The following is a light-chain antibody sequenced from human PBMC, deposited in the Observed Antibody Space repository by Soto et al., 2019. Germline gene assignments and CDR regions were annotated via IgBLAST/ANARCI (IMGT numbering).Light chain of an antibody. J-gene: IGKJ1*01. Sequence: EIVLTQSPGTLSFSPGERATLSCSASQSVGISFLAWYQQKPGQPPRLLIYGSSSRATVLPDRISGSGSGTDFTLTISSREAEDFAVYYCQHYGNPPRTFGQGTQVEIK. CDR3: QHYGNPPRT. CDR1: QSVGISF. CDR2: GSS. V-gene: IGKV3-20*01.